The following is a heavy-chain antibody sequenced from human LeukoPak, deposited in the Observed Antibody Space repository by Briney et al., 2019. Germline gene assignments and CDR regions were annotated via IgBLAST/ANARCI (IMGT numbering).Heavy chain of an antibody. D-gene: IGHD6-6*01. CDR3: ARHDSSSSVYYYYYGMDV. CDR1: GGSISSYY. Sequence: SETLSLTCTVSGGSISSYYWSWIRQPPGKGLEWIGYIYYSGSTNYNPSLKSRVTISVDTSKNQFSLKLSSVTAADTAVYHCARHDSSSSVYYYYYGMDVWGQGTTVTVSS. CDR2: IYYSGST. V-gene: IGHV4-59*08. J-gene: IGHJ6*02.